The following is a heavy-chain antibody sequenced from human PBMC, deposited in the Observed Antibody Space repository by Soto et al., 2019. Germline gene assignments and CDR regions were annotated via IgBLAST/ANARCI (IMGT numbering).Heavy chain of an antibody. Sequence: ASVKVSCKASGYTFTSYGISWVRQAPGQGLEWMGWISAYNGNTNYAQKLQGRVTMTTDTSTSTAYMELRSLRSDDTAVDYWCRVSVVGTFLAGYWGQGTRVTVSS. CDR2: ISAYNGNT. D-gene: IGHD6-19*01. CDR1: GYTFTSYG. V-gene: IGHV1-18*01. CDR3: CRVSVVGTFLAGY. J-gene: IGHJ4*02.